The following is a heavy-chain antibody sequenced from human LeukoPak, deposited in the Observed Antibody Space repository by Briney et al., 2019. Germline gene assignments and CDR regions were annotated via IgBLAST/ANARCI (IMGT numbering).Heavy chain of an antibody. CDR2: IRYDGSSE. V-gene: IGHV3-30*02. J-gene: IGHJ6*02. CDR1: GFTFSSYG. D-gene: IGHD2-21*02. CDR3: ARDVVTANPGRYGMDV. Sequence: PGGSLRLSCAASGFTFSSYGMHWVRQAPGKGLEWVAFIRYDGSSEYYADSVKGRFTISRDISKNTLYLQMNSLRAEDTAVYYCARDVVTANPGRYGMDVWGQGTTVTVSS.